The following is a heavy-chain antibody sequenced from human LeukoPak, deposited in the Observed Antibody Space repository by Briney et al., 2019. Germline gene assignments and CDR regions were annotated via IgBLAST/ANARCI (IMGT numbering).Heavy chain of an antibody. V-gene: IGHV3-33*01. J-gene: IGHJ4*02. Sequence: PGGSLRLSCAASGFTFSCCGMHWVRQPPGKGLEWVAVIWYDGSNYYYADSVKGQFTISRDNYKNTLYLQINSLRAEDTAVYYCARGPHIVVATALDYWGQGTLVTVSS. D-gene: IGHD2-21*02. CDR1: GFTFSCCG. CDR2: IWYDGSNY. CDR3: ARGPHIVVATALDY.